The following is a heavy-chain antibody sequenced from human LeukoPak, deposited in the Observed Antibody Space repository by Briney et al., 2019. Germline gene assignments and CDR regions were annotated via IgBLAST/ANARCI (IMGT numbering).Heavy chain of an antibody. V-gene: IGHV3-30*04. Sequence: GGSLRLSCVASGLSFSSSTLHWVRQTPGKGLEWVALISSDGSDKSYADSVKGRFTISRDNSKNTLYLQMNSLGGEDTVVYYCARGSVGTPPPFGYWGQGTLVTVSS. CDR3: ARGSVGTPPPFGY. D-gene: IGHD2-15*01. CDR2: ISSDGSDK. J-gene: IGHJ4*02. CDR1: GLSFSSST.